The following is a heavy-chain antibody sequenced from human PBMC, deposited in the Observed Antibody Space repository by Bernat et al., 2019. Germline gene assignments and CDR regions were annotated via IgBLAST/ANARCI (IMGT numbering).Heavy chain of an antibody. D-gene: IGHD6-13*01. CDR2: ISGSGGST. Sequence: EVQLLESGGGLVQPGGSLRLSCAASGFTFSSYAMSWVRQAPGKGLEWVSAISGSGGSTYYADSVKGRFTISRDNSKNTLYMQMNSLRAEDTAVYYCAKDLQYSSSWYPYYYYGMDVWGRGTTVTVSS. V-gene: IGHV3-23*01. J-gene: IGHJ6*02. CDR1: GFTFSSYA. CDR3: AKDLQYSSSWYPYYYYGMDV.